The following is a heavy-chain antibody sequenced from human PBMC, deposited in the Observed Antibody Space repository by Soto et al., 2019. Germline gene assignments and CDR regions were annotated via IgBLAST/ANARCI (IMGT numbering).Heavy chain of an antibody. J-gene: IGHJ6*02. V-gene: IGHV1-69*06. CDR2: IIPIFGTA. D-gene: IGHD3-10*01. CDR3: ARVSDSGGYYYYYGMDV. Sequence: QVQLVQSGAEVKKPGSSVKVSCKASGGTFSSYAISWVRQAPGQGLEWMGGIIPIFGTANYAQKFQGRVTITADKSTSTAHMELSSLRSEDTAVYYCARVSDSGGYYYYYGMDVWGQGTTVTVSS. CDR1: GGTFSSYA.